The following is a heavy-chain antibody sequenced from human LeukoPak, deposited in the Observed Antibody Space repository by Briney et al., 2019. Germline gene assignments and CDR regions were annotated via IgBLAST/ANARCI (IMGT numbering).Heavy chain of an antibody. D-gene: IGHD1-26*01. Sequence: PGGSLRLSCAASGFTFSSYAMHWVRQAPGKGLEYVSAISSNGGSTYYANSVKGRFTISRDNSKNTLYLQMGSLRAKDMAVYYCARSRIVGATPFDYWGQGTLVTVSS. CDR3: ARSRIVGATPFDY. CDR1: GFTFSSYA. CDR2: ISSNGGST. J-gene: IGHJ4*02. V-gene: IGHV3-64*01.